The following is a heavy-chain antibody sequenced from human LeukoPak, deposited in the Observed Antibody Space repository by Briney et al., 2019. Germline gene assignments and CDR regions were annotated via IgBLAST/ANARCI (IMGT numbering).Heavy chain of an antibody. CDR3: ARGERYYYDSSGEPFDY. CDR1: GYTFTGYY. CDR2: INPNSGGT. D-gene: IGHD3-22*01. Sequence: ASVKVSCKASGYTFTGYYMHWVRQAPGQGLEWMGRINPNSGGTNYAQKFQGRVTMTRDTSISTAYMELSRLRSDDTAVYYCARGERYYYDSSGEPFDYWGQGTLVTVSS. J-gene: IGHJ4*02. V-gene: IGHV1-2*06.